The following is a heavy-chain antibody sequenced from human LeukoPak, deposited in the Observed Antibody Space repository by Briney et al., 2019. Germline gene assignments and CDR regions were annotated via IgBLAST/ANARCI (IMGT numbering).Heavy chain of an antibody. D-gene: IGHD6-6*01. Sequence: PGGSLRLSCAASGFTFSSYAMSWVRQAPGKGLEWVSAISGSGGSTYYAESVKGRFTISRDKSKNTLYLQMNSLRAEDTAVYYCAKASKAVSSKYYFDYWGQGTLVTVSS. V-gene: IGHV3-23*01. CDR3: AKASKAVSSKYYFDY. CDR1: GFTFSSYA. CDR2: ISGSGGST. J-gene: IGHJ4*02.